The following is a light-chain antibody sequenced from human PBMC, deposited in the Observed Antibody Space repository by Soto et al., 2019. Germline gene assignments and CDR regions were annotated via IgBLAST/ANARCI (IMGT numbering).Light chain of an antibody. Sequence: DIQMTQSPSSLSASVGDRVTITCRASQSISRHLNWYQQKPGTAPKVLIYAASSLQGGVSSRFSGSGSETDFTLTISSLQADDFATYYCQQSYSAPLTFGGGTKVEVK. V-gene: IGKV1-39*01. CDR3: QQSYSAPLT. CDR2: AAS. J-gene: IGKJ4*01. CDR1: QSISRH.